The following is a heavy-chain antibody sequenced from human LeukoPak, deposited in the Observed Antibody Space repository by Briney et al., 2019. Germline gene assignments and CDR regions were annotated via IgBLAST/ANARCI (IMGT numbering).Heavy chain of an antibody. CDR3: ARLRRVRGGRMAFDY. D-gene: IGHD3-10*01. CDR1: SVSISDSNYF. V-gene: IGHV4-39*01. Sequence: PSETLSLTCTVSSVSISDSNYFWGWIRQPPEKGLQWNGSTYFGGTTYYNAPLKSRVTVSVDTSKNLFSLTLASVTAADTAIYYCARLRRVRGGRMAFDYWGQGTLVTLSS. J-gene: IGHJ4*02. CDR2: TYFGGTT.